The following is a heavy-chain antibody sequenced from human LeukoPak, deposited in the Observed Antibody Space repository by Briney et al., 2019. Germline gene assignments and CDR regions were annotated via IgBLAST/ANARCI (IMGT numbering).Heavy chain of an antibody. CDR2: VGSGGSDK. CDR3: ARDVYSGSSSGFDY. J-gene: IGHJ4*02. Sequence: GGSLRLSCTASGFTFSGYEMNWVRQAPGKGQEWVSYVGSGGSDKYYADSVKGRFTISRDNAKNSLYLQMNSLRAEDTAVYYCARDVYSGSSSGFDYWGQGTLVTVSS. CDR1: GFTFSGYE. D-gene: IGHD1-26*01. V-gene: IGHV3-48*03.